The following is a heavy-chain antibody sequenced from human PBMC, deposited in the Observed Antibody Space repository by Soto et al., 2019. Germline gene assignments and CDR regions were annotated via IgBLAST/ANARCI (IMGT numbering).Heavy chain of an antibody. Sequence: SETLSLTCTVSGGSISSGGYYWSWIRQHPGKGLEWIGYIYYSGSTYYNPSLKSRVTISVDTSKNQFSLKLSSVTAADTAVYYCAREVNLRQWLTQRMNWFDPWGQGTLVTVSS. CDR2: IYYSGST. CDR3: AREVNLRQWLTQRMNWFDP. CDR1: GGSISSGGYY. D-gene: IGHD6-19*01. J-gene: IGHJ5*02. V-gene: IGHV4-31*03.